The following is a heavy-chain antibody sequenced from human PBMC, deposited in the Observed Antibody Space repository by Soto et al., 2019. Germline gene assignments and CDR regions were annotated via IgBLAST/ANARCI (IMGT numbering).Heavy chain of an antibody. J-gene: IGHJ4*02. CDR2: IIPIFGIP. V-gene: IGHV1-69*01. CDR1: GGTFSSYS. Sequence: VQVVQSGAEVKKPGSSVKVSCKTSGGTFSSYSVSWVRQAPGQGLEWMGGIIPIFGIPTYAQKFQDRVTISSDESTSTASMELSGLRSEDTAIYYCTRGDGFNGASFDYWGQGALVTVSS. CDR3: TRGDGFNGASFDY. D-gene: IGHD2-8*01.